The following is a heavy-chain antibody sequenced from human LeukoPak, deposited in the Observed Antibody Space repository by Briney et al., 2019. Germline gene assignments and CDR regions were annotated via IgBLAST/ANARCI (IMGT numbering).Heavy chain of an antibody. CDR2: INPSADST. V-gene: IGHV1-46*01. CDR3: AKDEGATRPYYFDC. CDR1: GYTFTNYY. J-gene: IGHJ4*02. D-gene: IGHD2-15*01. Sequence: ASVKVSCKASGYTFTNYYMHWVRQAPGQGLEWMGIINPSADSTSYAQNFQGRVTMTRDTSTSTVYMELNSLRSEDTAVYYCAKDEGATRPYYFDCWGQGTLVTVSS.